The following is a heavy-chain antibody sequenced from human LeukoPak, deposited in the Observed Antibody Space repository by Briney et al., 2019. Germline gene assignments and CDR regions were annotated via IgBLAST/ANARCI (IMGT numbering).Heavy chain of an antibody. Sequence: WASVKVSCKAAGGTFSSYAISWVRQAPGQGLEWMGGIIPIFGTANYAQKFQGRVTITTDESTSTAYMELSSLRSEDTAVYYCARYTQHYGFDIWGQGTMVTVSA. CDR3: ARYTQHYGFDI. V-gene: IGHV1-69*05. J-gene: IGHJ3*02. D-gene: IGHD3-3*02. CDR2: IIPIFGTA. CDR1: GGTFSSYA.